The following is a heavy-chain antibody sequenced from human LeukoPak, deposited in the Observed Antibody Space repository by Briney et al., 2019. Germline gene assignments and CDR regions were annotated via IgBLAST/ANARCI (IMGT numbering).Heavy chain of an antibody. CDR1: GFTFSSSA. CDR2: INSSGGRT. CDR3: AKYDGSGIFDY. Sequence: GGSLRLSCTTSGFTFSSSAMSWVRQAPGKGLEWVSDINSSGGRTYYADSVKGRFTISRDNSKNTLYLQMNSLRAEDTAVYYCAKYDGSGIFDYWGQGTLVTVSS. V-gene: IGHV3-23*01. D-gene: IGHD3-10*01. J-gene: IGHJ4*02.